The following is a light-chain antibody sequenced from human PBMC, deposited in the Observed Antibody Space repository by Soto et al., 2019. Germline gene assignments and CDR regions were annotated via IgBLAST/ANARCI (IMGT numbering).Light chain of an antibody. J-gene: IGKJ2*01. V-gene: IGKV1-5*03. Sequence: DIQMTQSPSTLSVSVGDRVTITCRASQSISSWLAWYQQRPGKAPKLLIYKASSLESGVPSRFSGSGSGTEFTLTISSLQPDDFATYYCQQYNSYPYIFGQGTKLEIK. CDR3: QQYNSYPYI. CDR1: QSISSW. CDR2: KAS.